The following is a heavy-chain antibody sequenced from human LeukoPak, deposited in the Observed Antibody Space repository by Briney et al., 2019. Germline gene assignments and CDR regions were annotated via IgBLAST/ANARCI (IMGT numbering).Heavy chain of an antibody. V-gene: IGHV3-23*01. J-gene: IGHJ4*02. Sequence: GGSLRLSCAASGFTFSSDALTWVRQAPGKGLEFVSAIRGSGDNTYNADSVKGRFSISRDNSKNTLYLQMNSLRAEDTAVYYCAKGRIDYPWYFDYWGQGTLVTVSS. CDR2: IRGSGDNT. CDR3: AKGRIDYPWYFDY. CDR1: GFTFSSDA. D-gene: IGHD4-11*01.